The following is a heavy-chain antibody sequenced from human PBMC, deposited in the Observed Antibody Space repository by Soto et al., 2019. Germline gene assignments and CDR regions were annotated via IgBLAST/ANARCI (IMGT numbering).Heavy chain of an antibody. CDR1: GFTFSSYA. Sequence: QVQLVESGGGVVQPGRSLRLSCAASGFTFSSYAMHWVRQAPGKGLEWVAVISYDGSNKYYADSVKGRFTISRDNSKNTLYRQMNSLRAEDTAVYYCARAGRGYSGYDPADYWGQGTLVTVSS. D-gene: IGHD5-12*01. J-gene: IGHJ4*02. CDR3: ARAGRGYSGYDPADY. V-gene: IGHV3-30-3*01. CDR2: ISYDGSNK.